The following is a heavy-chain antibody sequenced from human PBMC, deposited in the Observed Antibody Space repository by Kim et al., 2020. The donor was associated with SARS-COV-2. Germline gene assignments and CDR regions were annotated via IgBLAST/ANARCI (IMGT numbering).Heavy chain of an antibody. Sequence: GESLKISCKGSGYSFTSYWIGWVRQMPGKGLEWMGIIYPGDSDTRYSPSFQGQVTISADKSISTAYLQWSSLKASDTAMYYCARGRLLEWLVPPYFDYWGQGTLVTVSS. J-gene: IGHJ4*02. CDR3: ARGRLLEWLVPPYFDY. V-gene: IGHV5-51*01. D-gene: IGHD6-19*01. CDR2: IYPGDSDT. CDR1: GYSFTSYW.